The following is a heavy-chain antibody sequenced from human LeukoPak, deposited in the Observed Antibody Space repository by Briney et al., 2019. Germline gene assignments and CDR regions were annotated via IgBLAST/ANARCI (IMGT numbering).Heavy chain of an antibody. Sequence: PGGSLRLSCAASGFTFSSYAMSWVRQAPGKGLEWVSTSSYSGGNTYYADSAKGRFSISRDNSKNTLYLQMNSLRAEDTAVYYCAKSPTSRSSGYYYAGDYWGQGTLVTVSS. CDR2: SSYSGGNT. V-gene: IGHV3-23*01. CDR3: AKSPTSRSSGYYYAGDY. J-gene: IGHJ4*02. CDR1: GFTFSSYA. D-gene: IGHD3-22*01.